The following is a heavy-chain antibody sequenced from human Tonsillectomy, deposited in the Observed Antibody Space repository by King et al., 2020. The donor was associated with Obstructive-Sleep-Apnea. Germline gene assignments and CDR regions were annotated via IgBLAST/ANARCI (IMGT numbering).Heavy chain of an antibody. CDR3: ARAGNWKLLLGY. CDR2: IYYSGST. D-gene: IGHD1-20*01. Sequence: QLQESGPGLVKTSETLSLTCTVSVGSISSYYWSGIRQPPGKGLAWIGYIYYSGSTNYNPSLKSRVTISVDTSKNQFSLKLSSVTAADTAVYYCARAGNWKLLLGYWGQGTLVTVSS. J-gene: IGHJ4*02. V-gene: IGHV4-59*01. CDR1: VGSISSYY.